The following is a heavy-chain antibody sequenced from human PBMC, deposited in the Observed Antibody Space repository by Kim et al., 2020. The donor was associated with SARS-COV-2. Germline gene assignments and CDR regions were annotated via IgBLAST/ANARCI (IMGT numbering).Heavy chain of an antibody. CDR3: ARSSLLDFDY. CDR2: GGA. J-gene: IGHJ4*02. Sequence: GGANYGQRCQGRVTMTREPSISTVYLEMSRLRSDDTAVYYCARSSLLDFDYWGQGTLVTVSS. V-gene: IGHV1-2*02. D-gene: IGHD2-15*01.